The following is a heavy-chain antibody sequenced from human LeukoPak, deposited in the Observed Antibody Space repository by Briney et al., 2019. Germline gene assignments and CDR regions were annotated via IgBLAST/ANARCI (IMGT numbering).Heavy chain of an antibody. CDR3: ARAYSSSWYYNYYYYYYMDV. J-gene: IGHJ6*03. CDR2: MNPNSGNT. D-gene: IGHD6-13*01. CDR1: GYTFTSYD. V-gene: IGHV1-8*03. Sequence: GAAGKVSCKASGYTFTSYDINWVRQATGQGLEWMGLMNPNSGNTGYAQKFQGRVTITRNTSISTAYMELSSLRSEDTAVYYCARAYSSSWYYNYYYYYYMDVWGKGTTVTVSS.